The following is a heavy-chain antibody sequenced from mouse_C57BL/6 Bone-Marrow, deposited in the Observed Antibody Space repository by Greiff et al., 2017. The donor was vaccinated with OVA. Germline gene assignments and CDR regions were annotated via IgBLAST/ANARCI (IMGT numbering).Heavy chain of an antibody. CDR1: GYTFTDYY. CDR2: INPYNGGT. J-gene: IGHJ3*01. D-gene: IGHD1-1*02. V-gene: IGHV1-19*01. Sequence: VQLQQSGPVLVKPGASVKMSCKASGYTFTDYYMNWVKQSHGKSLEWIGVINPYNGGTSYNQKFKGKATLTVDKSSSTAYMELNSLTSEDSAVYYCARDYSWFAYWGQGTLVTVSA. CDR3: ARDYSWFAY.